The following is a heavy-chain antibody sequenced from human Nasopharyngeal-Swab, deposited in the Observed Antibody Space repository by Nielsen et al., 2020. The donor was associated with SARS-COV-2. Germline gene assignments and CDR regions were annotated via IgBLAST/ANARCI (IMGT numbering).Heavy chain of an antibody. Sequence: SETLSLTCTVSGGSISSSSYYWGWIRQPPGKGLEWIGSIYYSGSTYYNPSLKSRVTISVDTSKNQFSLKLSSVTAADTAVYYCARPFREPSRYYYGMDVWGQGTTATVSS. CDR3: ARPFREPSRYYYGMDV. D-gene: IGHD3-10*01. V-gene: IGHV4-39*07. CDR1: GGSISSSSYY. CDR2: IYYSGST. J-gene: IGHJ6*02.